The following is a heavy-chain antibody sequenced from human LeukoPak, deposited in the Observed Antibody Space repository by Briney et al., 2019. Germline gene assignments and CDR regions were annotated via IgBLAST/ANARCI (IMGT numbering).Heavy chain of an antibody. J-gene: IGHJ4*02. Sequence: GGSLRLSCAASGFTFSSYSMNWVRQAPGKGLEWVSSISSSGSYIYYADSVKGRFTISRDNAKNSLYLQMNSLRAEDTAVYYCAKGAGYCSGGSCYSQYYFDYWGQGTLVTVSS. V-gene: IGHV3-21*01. CDR3: AKGAGYCSGGSCYSQYYFDY. CDR2: ISSSGSYI. CDR1: GFTFSSYS. D-gene: IGHD2-15*01.